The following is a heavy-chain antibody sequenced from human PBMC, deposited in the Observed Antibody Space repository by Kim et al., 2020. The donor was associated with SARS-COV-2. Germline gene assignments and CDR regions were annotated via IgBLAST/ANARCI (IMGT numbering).Heavy chain of an antibody. D-gene: IGHD2-15*01. CDR2: INPSGGST. J-gene: IGHJ4*02. CDR1: GYTFTSYY. V-gene: IGHV1-46*01. CDR3: ARAVGPQCSGGSCYPGIELDY. Sequence: ASVKVSCKASGYTFTSYYMHWVRQAPGQGLEWMGIINPSGGSTSYAQKFQGRVTMTRDTSTSTVYMELSSLRSEDTAVYYCARAVGPQCSGGSCYPGIELDYWGQGTLVTVSS.